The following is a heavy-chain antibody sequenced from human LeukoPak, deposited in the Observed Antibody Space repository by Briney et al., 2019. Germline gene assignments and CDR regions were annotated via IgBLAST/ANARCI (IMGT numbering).Heavy chain of an antibody. CDR3: ARDRRDPMPWAFDY. D-gene: IGHD2-2*01. J-gene: IGHJ4*02. CDR1: GFTSSSYE. Sequence: QPGGSLRLSCAASGFTSSSYEMNWVRQAPGKGLEWVSYISSSGSTIYYADSVKGRFTISRDNAKNSLYLQMNSLRAEDTAVYYCARDRRDPMPWAFDYWGQGTLVTVSS. CDR2: ISSSGSTI. V-gene: IGHV3-48*03.